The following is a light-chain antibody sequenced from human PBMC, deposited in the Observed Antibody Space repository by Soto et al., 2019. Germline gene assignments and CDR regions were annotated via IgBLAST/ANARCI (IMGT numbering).Light chain of an antibody. CDR1: QSVISTY. V-gene: IGKV3D-20*02. Sequence: EIVLTQSPGTLSLSPGERATLSCRASQSVISTYLAWYQQKPGQAPRLLIYDASNRATGIPARFSGSGSGTDFTLTISSLEPEDFAVYYCQQRSNWLTFGGGTKVDNK. CDR3: QQRSNWLT. J-gene: IGKJ4*01. CDR2: DAS.